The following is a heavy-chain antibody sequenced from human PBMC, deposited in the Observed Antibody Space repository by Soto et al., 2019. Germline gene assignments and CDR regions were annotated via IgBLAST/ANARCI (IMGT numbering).Heavy chain of an antibody. Sequence: QVQLVESGGGVVQPGRSLRLSCAASGFTFSSSGMHWVRQAPGKGLEWVAVLWYDGSNRYYAASVKGRFTISRDNSKNTLYLQVNSLRAEDTAVYYCATDGTGGFGGPLQHWGQGTLVTVSS. V-gene: IGHV3-33*01. D-gene: IGHD3-10*01. CDR1: GFTFSSSG. CDR2: LWYDGSNR. J-gene: IGHJ1*01. CDR3: ATDGTGGFGGPLQH.